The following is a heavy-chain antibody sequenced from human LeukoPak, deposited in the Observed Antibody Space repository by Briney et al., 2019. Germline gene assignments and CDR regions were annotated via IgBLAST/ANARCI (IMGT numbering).Heavy chain of an antibody. CDR2: INHSGGT. CDR3: ARVGPLLRFLEWFSSYYFDY. J-gene: IGHJ4*02. CDR1: GGSFSGYY. V-gene: IGHV4-34*01. Sequence: PSETLSLTCAVYGGSFSGYYWSWIRQPPGKGLEWIGEINHSGGTNYNPSLKSRVTISVDTSKNQFSLKLSSVTAADTAVYYCARVGPLLRFLEWFSSYYFDYWGQGTLVTVSS. D-gene: IGHD3-3*01.